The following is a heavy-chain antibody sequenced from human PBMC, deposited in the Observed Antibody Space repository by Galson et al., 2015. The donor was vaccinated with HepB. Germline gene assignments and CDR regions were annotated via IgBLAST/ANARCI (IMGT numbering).Heavy chain of an antibody. Sequence: SVKVSCKASGYTFTPYGISWVRQAPGQGLEWMGWISTYNFNTNFAQRLQDRVTMTTDTATSTAYIELRSLGSDDTAVYYCARARYSTSPPDYWGKGTLVTVSSGSGYYTEGGYSGMAVWGRGTTVTVSS. CDR3: ARARYSTSPPDYWGKGTLVTVSSGSGYYTEGGYSGMAV. J-gene: IGHJ6*02. CDR2: ISTYNFNT. CDR1: GYTFTPYG. V-gene: IGHV1-18*01. D-gene: IGHD3-3*01.